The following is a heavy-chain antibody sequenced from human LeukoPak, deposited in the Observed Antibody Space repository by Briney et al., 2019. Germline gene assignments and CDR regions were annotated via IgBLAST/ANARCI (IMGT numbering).Heavy chain of an antibody. D-gene: IGHD3-22*01. V-gene: IGHV1-2*02. CDR1: GYTFTGYY. CDR3: ARDKDYGDSGYFRGPDY. CDR2: INPNSGGT. Sequence: ASVKVSCKASGYTFTGYYMHWVRQAPGQGLEWMGWINPNSGGTNYAQKFQGRVTMTRDTSISTAYVELSRLRSDDTAVYYCARDKDYGDSGYFRGPDYWGQGTLVTVSS. J-gene: IGHJ4*02.